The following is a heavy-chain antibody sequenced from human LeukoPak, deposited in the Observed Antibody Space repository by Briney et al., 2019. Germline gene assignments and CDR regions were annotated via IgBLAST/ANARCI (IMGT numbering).Heavy chain of an antibody. Sequence: PSETLSLTCTVSGGSISSSSYYWGWIRQPPGKGLEWIGSIYYSGSTYYNPSLKSRVTISVDTSKNQFSLKLSSVTAADTAVYYCARWDYGSETYGLDYWGQGTLVTVSS. J-gene: IGHJ4*02. D-gene: IGHD3-10*01. CDR2: IYYSGST. CDR3: ARWDYGSETYGLDY. V-gene: IGHV4-39*07. CDR1: GGSISSSSYY.